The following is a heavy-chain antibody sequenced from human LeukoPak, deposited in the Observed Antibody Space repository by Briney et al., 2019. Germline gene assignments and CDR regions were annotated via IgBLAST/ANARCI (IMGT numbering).Heavy chain of an antibody. D-gene: IGHD6-19*01. CDR2: IYPGDSDT. V-gene: IGHV5-51*01. Sequence: GESLKISCKGSGYSFTSYWIGWVRQMPGKGLEWMGIIYPGDSDTRYSPSFQGQVTISADKSISTAYLQWSSLKASDTAMYYCARHEMTHPPPPDPRIDSSGWYEVYYWGQGTLVTVSS. CDR1: GYSFTSYW. J-gene: IGHJ4*02. CDR3: ARHEMTHPPPPDPRIDSSGWYEVYY.